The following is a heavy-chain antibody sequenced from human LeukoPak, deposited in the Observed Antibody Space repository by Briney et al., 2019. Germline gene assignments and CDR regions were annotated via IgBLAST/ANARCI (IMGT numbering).Heavy chain of an antibody. D-gene: IGHD2-8*01. CDR3: AKLGAGCTNGVCLNWFDP. Sequence: PGGSLRLSCAASGFTFSTFAMIWVRQPPGKGLEWVSSIFPSGGEIHYADSVRGRFTISRDNSKSTLSLQMNSLRAEDTAIYYCAKLGAGCTNGVCLNWFDPWGQGTLVTVSS. CDR2: IFPSGGEI. J-gene: IGHJ5*02. V-gene: IGHV3-23*01. CDR1: GFTFSTFA.